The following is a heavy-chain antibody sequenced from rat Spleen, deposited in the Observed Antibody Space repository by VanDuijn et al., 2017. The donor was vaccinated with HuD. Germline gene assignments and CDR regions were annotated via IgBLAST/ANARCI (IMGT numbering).Heavy chain of an antibody. D-gene: IGHD1-2*01. Sequence: EVQLVESGGGLVQPGRSLKLSCAASGFTFSDYNMAWVRQAPKKGLEWVATISSDGSSTYYRDSVKGRFTISRDNAKSTLYLQMDSLRSEDTATYYCARHFYDYWGQGVMVTVSS. J-gene: IGHJ2*01. CDR2: ISSDGSST. V-gene: IGHV5-7*01. CDR1: GFTFSDYN. CDR3: ARHFYDY.